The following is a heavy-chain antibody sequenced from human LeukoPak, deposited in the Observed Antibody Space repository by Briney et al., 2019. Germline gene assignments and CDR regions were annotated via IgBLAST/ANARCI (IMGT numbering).Heavy chain of an antibody. D-gene: IGHD6-19*01. CDR3: ARDQSSGSSYYFDY. CDR1: GGSISSGSYY. Sequence: SEALSLTCTVSGGSISSGSYYWSWIRQPAGKGLEWIRRIYTSGSTNYNPSLKSRVTISVDTSKNQFSLKLSSVTAADTAVYYCARDQSSGSSYYFDYWGQGTLVTVSS. J-gene: IGHJ4*02. V-gene: IGHV4-61*02. CDR2: IYTSGST.